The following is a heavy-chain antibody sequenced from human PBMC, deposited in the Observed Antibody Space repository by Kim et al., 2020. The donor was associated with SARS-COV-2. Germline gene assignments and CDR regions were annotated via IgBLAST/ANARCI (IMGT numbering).Heavy chain of an antibody. Sequence: SETLSLTCAVYGGSFSGYYWSWIRQPPGKGLEWIGEINHSGSTNYNPSLKSRVTISVDTSKNQFSLKLSSVTAADTAVYYCARGYYDFWSGYSYYYYMDV. V-gene: IGHV4-34*01. CDR2: INHSGST. CDR1: GGSFSGYY. CDR3: ARGYYDFWSGYSYYYYMDV. D-gene: IGHD3-3*01. J-gene: IGHJ6*03.